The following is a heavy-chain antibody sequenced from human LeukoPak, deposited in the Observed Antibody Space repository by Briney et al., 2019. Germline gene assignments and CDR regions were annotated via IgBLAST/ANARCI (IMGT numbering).Heavy chain of an antibody. J-gene: IGHJ3*02. Sequence: PSGTLSLTCAVSGGSISSSNWWSWVRQPPGKGLEWIGEIYDSGSTNYNPSLKSRVTISVDKSKNQFSLKLSSVTAADTAVYYCARADVEMATIRAFDIWGQGTMVTVSS. V-gene: IGHV4-4*02. CDR1: GGSISSSNW. CDR2: IYDSGST. D-gene: IGHD5-24*01. CDR3: ARADVEMATIRAFDI.